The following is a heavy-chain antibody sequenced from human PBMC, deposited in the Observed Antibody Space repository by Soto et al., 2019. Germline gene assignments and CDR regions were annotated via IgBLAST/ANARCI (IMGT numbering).Heavy chain of an antibody. CDR1: GFTFGTYG. Sequence: GGSLRLSCVASGFTFGTYGIHWVRQAPGKGLQWVALVSYEGANTYYAASVKGRFTISRDNSKSTLYLQMDSLRPEDTGVYYCARVTPGNNLYYFSGLDVWGQGTSVTVS. V-gene: IGHV3-30-3*01. D-gene: IGHD1-1*01. CDR2: VSYEGANT. CDR3: ARVTPGNNLYYFSGLDV. J-gene: IGHJ6*02.